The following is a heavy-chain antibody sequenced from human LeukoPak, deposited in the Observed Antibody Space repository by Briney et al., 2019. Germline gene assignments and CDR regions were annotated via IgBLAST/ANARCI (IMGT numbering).Heavy chain of an antibody. D-gene: IGHD1-26*01. CDR1: DDSVTSSSYY. CDR3: ASYTESYSGPAFDP. J-gene: IGHJ5*02. V-gene: IGHV4-39*07. Sequence: SETLSLTCSVSDDSVTSSSYYWGWVRQSPRKGLEWIGTNSGSTYYNPSLKSRVTISLDTSNNQFSLKLSSVTAADTAVYYCASYTESYSGPAFDPWGQGTLVTVSS. CDR2: NSGST.